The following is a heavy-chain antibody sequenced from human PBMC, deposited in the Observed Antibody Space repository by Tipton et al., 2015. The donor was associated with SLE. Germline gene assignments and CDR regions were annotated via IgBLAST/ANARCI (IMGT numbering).Heavy chain of an antibody. CDR1: GGSISSYY. Sequence: LRLSCTVSGGSISSYYWSWIRQPPGKGLEWIGYIYYSGSTNYNPSLKSRVTISVDTSKNQFSLKLSSVTAADTAVYYCAREGSGHIVARGNAFDIWGQGTMVTVSS. CDR3: AREGSGHIVARGNAFDI. J-gene: IGHJ3*02. V-gene: IGHV4-59*12. CDR2: IYYSGST. D-gene: IGHD2-21*01.